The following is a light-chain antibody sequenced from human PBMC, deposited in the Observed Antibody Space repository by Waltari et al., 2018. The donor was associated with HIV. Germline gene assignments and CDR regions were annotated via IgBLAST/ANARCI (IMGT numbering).Light chain of an antibody. Sequence: EIVLTQSPATLSLSPGERATLFCRASQSVSSYLAWYQQKPGQAPRLLIYDASNRAIGIPARFSGSGSGTDFTLTISSLEPEDFAVYYCQQRSRKLTFGGGTKVEVK. CDR1: QSVSSY. CDR2: DAS. J-gene: IGKJ4*01. CDR3: QQRSRKLT. V-gene: IGKV3-11*01.